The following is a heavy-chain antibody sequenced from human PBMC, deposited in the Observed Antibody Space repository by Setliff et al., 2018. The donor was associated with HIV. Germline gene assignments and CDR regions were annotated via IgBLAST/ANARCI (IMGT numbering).Heavy chain of an antibody. CDR1: RYTLTELS. V-gene: IGHV1-24*01. CDR2: FDPEHRKT. Sequence: GASVKVSCKVSRYTLTELSMHWVRQAPGKGLEWMGSFDPEHRKTLYAQKFQGRVTMTQDTSTDTAYMELSSLRSDDTAVYYCARDYYDSSGYIFFPGLPDYWGQGTLVTVSS. J-gene: IGHJ4*02. D-gene: IGHD3-22*01. CDR3: ARDYYDSSGYIFFPGLPDY.